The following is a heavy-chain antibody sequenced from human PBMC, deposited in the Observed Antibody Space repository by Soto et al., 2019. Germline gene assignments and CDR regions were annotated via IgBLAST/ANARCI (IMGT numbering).Heavy chain of an antibody. D-gene: IGHD3-16*02. CDR1: DGSISGGSYY. CDR2: IYYSGST. CDR3: ARAHTGSFDYVWQSHRYTADFDY. V-gene: IGHV4-31*03. J-gene: IGHJ4*02. Sequence: SETLSLTCTVSDGSISGGSYYWSWIRHYPGKGLEWIGYIYYSGSTFYNPSLKSRLSISVDTSKNQFSLKLSSVTAADTAVYYCARAHTGSFDYVWQSHRYTADFDYWGPGTLVTVSS.